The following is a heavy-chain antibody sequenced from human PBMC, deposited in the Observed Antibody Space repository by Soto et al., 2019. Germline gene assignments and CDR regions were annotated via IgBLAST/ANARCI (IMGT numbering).Heavy chain of an antibody. CDR1: GYTFTSYD. CDR3: ASRSYGDYYYYYYGMDV. V-gene: IGHV1-8*01. CDR2: MNPNSGNT. D-gene: IGHD4-17*01. Sequence: QVQLVQSGAEVKKPGASAKVSCKASGYTFTSYDINWVRQATGQGLEWMGWMNPNSGNTGYAQKFQGRVTMTRNTSISTAYMELSSLRSEDTAVYYCASRSYGDYYYYYYGMDVWGQGTTVTVSS. J-gene: IGHJ6*02.